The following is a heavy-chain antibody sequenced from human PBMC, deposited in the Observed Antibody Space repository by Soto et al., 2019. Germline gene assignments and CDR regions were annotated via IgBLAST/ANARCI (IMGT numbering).Heavy chain of an antibody. V-gene: IGHV3-7*01. Sequence: QLVESGGGLVQPGGSLSLTCAGSGFAFSGSWMSWVRQAPWKGLEWVASIEDNGSEKYYVDSVKGRFTISRDNAKNSLFLQMDSMGAEDKAVYYCARGQGLVDPWAQSTLLTVSS. CDR3: ARGQGLVDP. CDR1: GFAFSGSW. CDR2: IEDNGSEK. J-gene: IGHJ5*02.